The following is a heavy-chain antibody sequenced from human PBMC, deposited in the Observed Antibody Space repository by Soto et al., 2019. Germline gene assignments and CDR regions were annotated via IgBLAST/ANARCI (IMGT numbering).Heavy chain of an antibody. CDR2: IYPGDSDT. J-gene: IGHJ6*02. D-gene: IGHD6-19*01. Sequence: PGESLKISCKGSGYSFTSYWISWVRQMPGKGLEWMGIIYPGDSDTKYSPSFQGQVTISADKSISTAYLQWSSLKASDTAMYYCARHRAVAGMPDYYYDMDVWGQGTTVTVSS. V-gene: IGHV5-51*01. CDR3: ARHRAVAGMPDYYYDMDV. CDR1: GYSFTSYW.